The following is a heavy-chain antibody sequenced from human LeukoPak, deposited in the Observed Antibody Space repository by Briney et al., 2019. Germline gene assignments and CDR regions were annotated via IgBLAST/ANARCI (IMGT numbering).Heavy chain of an antibody. D-gene: IGHD3-10*01. CDR3: ARETSGHHDY. CDR1: GFTFSSYA. Sequence: PGRSLRLSCAASGFTFSSYAMHWVRQAPGKGLDWVAVIWYDGNNKYYADSVKGRFTISRDNSKNTLYLQMNSLRAEDTAVYYCARETSGHHDYWGQGTLVTVSS. CDR2: IWYDGNNK. J-gene: IGHJ4*02. V-gene: IGHV3-33*08.